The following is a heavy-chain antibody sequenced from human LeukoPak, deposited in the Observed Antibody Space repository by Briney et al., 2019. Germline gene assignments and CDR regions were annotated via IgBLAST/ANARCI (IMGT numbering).Heavy chain of an antibody. Sequence: GGSLRLSCAASGFTFSSYSMNWVRQAPGKGLEWVSSISSSSSYIYYADSVKGRFTISRDNAKNSLYLQMNSLRAEDTAVYYCARGMGTDYHYYYGMDVWGQGTTVTVSS. CDR2: ISSSSSYI. CDR3: ARGMGTDYHYYYGMDV. V-gene: IGHV3-21*01. CDR1: GFTFSSYS. D-gene: IGHD2-21*02. J-gene: IGHJ6*02.